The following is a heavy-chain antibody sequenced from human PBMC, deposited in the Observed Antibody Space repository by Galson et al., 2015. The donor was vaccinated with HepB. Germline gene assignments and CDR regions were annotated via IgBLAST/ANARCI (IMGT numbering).Heavy chain of an antibody. CDR1: GFTFSSYA. CDR3: ARDRTGAYDY. D-gene: IGHD7-27*01. Sequence: SLRLSCAASGFTFSSYAMHWVRQAPGKGLEWVAVISYDGSNIYYADSVKGRFTISRDNSKNTLYLQMNSLRAEDTAVYYCARDRTGAYDYWGQGTLVTVSS. V-gene: IGHV3-30*04. CDR2: ISYDGSNI. J-gene: IGHJ4*02.